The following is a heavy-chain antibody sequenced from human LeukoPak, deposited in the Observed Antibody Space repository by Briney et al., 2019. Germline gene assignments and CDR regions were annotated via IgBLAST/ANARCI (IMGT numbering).Heavy chain of an antibody. CDR2: ISGSGGTT. Sequence: KAGGSLRLSCAVSGFSFRSYGMHWVRQAPGKGLEWVSTISGSGGTTYYTGSVEGRFTISRDNAKNSLYLQMNSLRAEDTAVYYCAREPPYSRRAMDYSGQGTLVTVSS. CDR3: AREPPYSRRAMDY. CDR1: GFSFRSYG. V-gene: IGHV3-21*01. J-gene: IGHJ4*02. D-gene: IGHD6-13*01.